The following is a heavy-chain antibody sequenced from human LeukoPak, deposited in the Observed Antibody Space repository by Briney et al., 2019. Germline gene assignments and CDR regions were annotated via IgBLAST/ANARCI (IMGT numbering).Heavy chain of an antibody. CDR3: AKKISWWYFDL. CDR2: ISSSSDYI. D-gene: IGHD6-13*01. Sequence: GGSLRLSCAASGFTFITYSMNWVRQAPGKGLERVSSISSSSDYIYYADSVKGRFAISRDNARNSLYLQMNSLRAEDTAVYYCAKKISWWYFDLWGRGTLVTVSS. CDR1: GFTFITYS. V-gene: IGHV3-21*01. J-gene: IGHJ2*01.